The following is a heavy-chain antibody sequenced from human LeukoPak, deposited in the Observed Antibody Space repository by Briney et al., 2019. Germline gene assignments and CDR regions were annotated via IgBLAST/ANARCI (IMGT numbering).Heavy chain of an antibody. Sequence: KASETLSLTCTVSGGSISSSSYYWGWIRQPPGKGLEWIGSIYYSGSTYYNPSLKSRVTISVDTSKNQFSLKLSSVTAADTAVYYCAGMGIAVAGTAAWGQGTLVTVSS. D-gene: IGHD6-19*01. CDR3: AGMGIAVAGTAA. V-gene: IGHV4-39*01. J-gene: IGHJ5*02. CDR2: IYYSGST. CDR1: GGSISSSSYY.